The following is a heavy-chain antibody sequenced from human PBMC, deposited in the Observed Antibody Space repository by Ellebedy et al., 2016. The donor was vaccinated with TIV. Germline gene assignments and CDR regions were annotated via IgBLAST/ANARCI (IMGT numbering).Heavy chain of an antibody. CDR1: GFTFSSYW. J-gene: IGHJ3*01. Sequence: GESLKISCAAPGFTFSSYWMSWVRQAPGKGLEWVANINQDGSEKYYVDSVKGRFTISRDNARNSLYLQMNSLGADDTAVYYCATDGSYGDYRSPAHAFEFWGQGQWSPSLQ. D-gene: IGHD4-17*01. CDR3: ATDGSYGDYRSPAHAFEF. CDR2: INQDGSEK. V-gene: IGHV3-7*01.